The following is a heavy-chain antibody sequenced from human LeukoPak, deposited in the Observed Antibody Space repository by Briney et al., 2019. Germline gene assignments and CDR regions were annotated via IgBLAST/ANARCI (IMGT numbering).Heavy chain of an antibody. Sequence: PGGSLRLSCAASGFTFSSYGMHWVRQAPGKGLEWVAVIWYDGSNKYYADSVKGRFTISRDNSKNTLYLQMNSLRAEDTAVYYCAKDQDSSGYYDHWGQGTLVTVSS. V-gene: IGHV3-33*06. CDR1: GFTFSSYG. CDR3: AKDQDSSGYYDH. CDR2: IWYDGSNK. J-gene: IGHJ4*02. D-gene: IGHD3-22*01.